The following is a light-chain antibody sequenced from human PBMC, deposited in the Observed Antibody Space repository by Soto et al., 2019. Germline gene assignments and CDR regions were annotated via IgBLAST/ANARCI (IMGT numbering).Light chain of an antibody. CDR2: AAS. V-gene: IGKV1-8*01. Sequence: IQMTQSPSTLSASTGDRVTITCRASQGISSYLAWYQQKPGKAPKLLIYAASTLQSGVPSRFSGSGSGTDFTLTISCLQSEDFATYYCQQYYSYLFTFGPGTKVDIK. CDR3: QQYYSYLFT. CDR1: QGISSY. J-gene: IGKJ3*01.